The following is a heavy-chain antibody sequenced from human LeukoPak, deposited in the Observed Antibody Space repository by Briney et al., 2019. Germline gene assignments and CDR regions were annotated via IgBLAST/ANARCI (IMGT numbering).Heavy chain of an antibody. CDR3: AREYPLFHYFDY. D-gene: IGHD2-2*01. CDR1: EFSFSDNY. Sequence: GGSLRLSCAASEFSFSDNYMSWVRQAPGKGLEWVSVIYSGGSTYYADSVKGRFTISRDNSKNTLYLQMNSLRAEDTAVYYCAREYPLFHYFDYWGQGTLVTVSS. CDR2: IYSGGST. V-gene: IGHV3-53*01. J-gene: IGHJ4*02.